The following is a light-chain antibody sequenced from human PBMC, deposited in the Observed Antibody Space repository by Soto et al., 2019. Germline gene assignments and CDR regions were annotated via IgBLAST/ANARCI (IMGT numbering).Light chain of an antibody. CDR3: QQRSNWPPWT. CDR1: QSVSSSY. V-gene: IGKV3D-20*02. J-gene: IGKJ1*01. CDR2: DAS. Sequence: EIVLTQSRGTLSLWRGERSTLSCRSGQSVSSSYLAWYQQKPGQAPRLLIYDASNRATGIPARFSGSGSGTDFTLTISSLEPEDFAVYYCQQRSNWPPWTFGQGTKVDIK.